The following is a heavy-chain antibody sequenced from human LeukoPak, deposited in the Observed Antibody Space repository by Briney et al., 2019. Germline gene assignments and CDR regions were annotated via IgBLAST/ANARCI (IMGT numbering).Heavy chain of an antibody. Sequence: SETLSLTCTVSGGSISTTSYYWSWIRQPPGKGLEWIGYIYYSGSTNYNPSLKSRVTISVDRSKNQFSLKLSSVTAADTAVYYCAESQGGFWGQGTLVTVSS. D-gene: IGHD1-26*01. J-gene: IGHJ4*02. CDR3: AESQGGF. CDR1: GGSISTTSYY. V-gene: IGHV4-61*05. CDR2: IYYSGST.